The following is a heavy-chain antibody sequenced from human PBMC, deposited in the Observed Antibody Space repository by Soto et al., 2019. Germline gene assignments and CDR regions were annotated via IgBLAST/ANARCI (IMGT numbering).Heavy chain of an antibody. CDR2: FDPEDGET. V-gene: IGHV1-24*01. CDR3: ATGGSYQDWYFDL. CDR1: GYTLTELS. J-gene: IGHJ2*01. Sequence: ASVKVSCKVSGYTLTELSMHCVLQSPGKGPDWMGGFDPEDGETIYAQKFQGRVTMTEDTSTDTAYMELSSLRSEDTAVYYCATGGSYQDWYFDLWGRGTLVTVSS. D-gene: IGHD1-26*01.